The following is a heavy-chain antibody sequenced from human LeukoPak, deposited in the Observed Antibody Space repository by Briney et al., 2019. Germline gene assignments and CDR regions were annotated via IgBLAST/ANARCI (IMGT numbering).Heavy chain of an antibody. J-gene: IGHJ5*02. Sequence: GGSLRLSSAASGFTFSSYAMSWVRQAPGKGLEWVSAISGSGGSTYYADSVKGRFTISRDNSKNTLYLQMNSLRAEDTAVYYCANSLARGTYNWFDPWGQGTLVTVSS. CDR3: ANSLARGTYNWFDP. CDR1: GFTFSSYA. V-gene: IGHV3-23*01. CDR2: ISGSGGST.